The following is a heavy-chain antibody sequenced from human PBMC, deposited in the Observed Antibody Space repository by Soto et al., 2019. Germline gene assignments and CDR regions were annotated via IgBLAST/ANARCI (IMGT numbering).Heavy chain of an antibody. CDR2: IIPILGIA. CDR3: AGAASYYDSSGYYYRYFDL. J-gene: IGHJ2*01. D-gene: IGHD3-22*01. Sequence: QVQLVQSGAEVKKPGSSVKVSCKASGGTFSSYTISWVRQAPGQGLEWMGRIIPILGIANYAQKFQGRVTITADKSTSTAYMELSSLGSEDTAVYYCAGAASYYDSSGYYYRYFDLWGRGTLVTVSS. CDR1: GGTFSSYT. V-gene: IGHV1-69*02.